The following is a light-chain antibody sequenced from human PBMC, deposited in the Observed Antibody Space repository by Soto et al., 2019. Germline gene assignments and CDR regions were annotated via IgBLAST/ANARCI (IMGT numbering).Light chain of an antibody. CDR3: QPYNEWPPWT. Sequence: EIVGTQSPSTLSVSPGETATLSCRASQSVGNNFAWYQQKPGQPPRLLIYGVSTRATATAARFSGSGSGTEFTLTISSLQAEDCAIYYCQPYNEWPPWTFGQGTTVEIQ. CDR1: QSVGNN. CDR2: GVS. J-gene: IGKJ1*01. V-gene: IGKV3D-15*01.